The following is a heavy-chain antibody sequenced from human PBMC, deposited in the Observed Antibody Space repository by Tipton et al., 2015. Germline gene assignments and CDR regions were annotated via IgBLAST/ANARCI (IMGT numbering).Heavy chain of an antibody. D-gene: IGHD4-17*01. V-gene: IGHV4-34*01. CDR3: ARGLDGDYYFDY. Sequence: TLSLTCAVYGGSLSGYYWSWIRQPPGKGLEWVGEINDAATTNYKSSLKSRVTISVDTSKNQFSLNLNSVTAADTAVYYCARGLDGDYYFDYWGQGTLVTVSS. CDR1: GGSLSGYY. J-gene: IGHJ4*02. CDR2: INDAATT.